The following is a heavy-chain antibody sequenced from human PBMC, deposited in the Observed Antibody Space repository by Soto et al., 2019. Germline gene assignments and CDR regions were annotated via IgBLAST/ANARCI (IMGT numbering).Heavy chain of an antibody. J-gene: IGHJ4*02. D-gene: IGHD3-16*02. Sequence: QVQLVESGGGVVQPGRSLRLSCAASGFTFSSYAMHWVRQAPGKGLEWVAVISYDGSDKYYADSVKGRFTISRDNSRNALHLQMHSLGADDTAVYSCANALGEISPESSDYWGQGTLITVSS. CDR2: ISYDGSDK. V-gene: IGHV3-30*18. CDR3: ANALGEISPESSDY. CDR1: GFTFSSYA.